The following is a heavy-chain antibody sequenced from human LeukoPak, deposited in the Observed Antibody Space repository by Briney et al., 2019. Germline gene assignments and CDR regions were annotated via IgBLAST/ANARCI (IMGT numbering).Heavy chain of an antibody. V-gene: IGHV5-51*01. CDR2: IFPIDSET. Sequence: GESLKISCKASGSSFSREWIAWVRPMPGKGLEWMGIIFPIDSETTYSPSFQGQVTISADKSISTAYLQWSSLKASDTAMYYCTRGCSGGSSSRDAMDVWGQGTMVTVSS. J-gene: IGHJ6*02. CDR3: TRGCSGGSSSRDAMDV. D-gene: IGHD2-15*01. CDR1: GSSFSREW.